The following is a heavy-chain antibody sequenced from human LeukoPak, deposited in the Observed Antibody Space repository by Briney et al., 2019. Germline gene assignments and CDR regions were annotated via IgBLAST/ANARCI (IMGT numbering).Heavy chain of an antibody. CDR3: ARLLDNDSSGDPDTFDM. CDR2: IYYSGTT. D-gene: IGHD3-22*01. V-gene: IGHV4-59*11. J-gene: IGHJ3*02. CDR1: AGSMRSHY. Sequence: SETLSLTCTVSAGSMRSHYWSWIRQPPGKGLEWMGFIYYSGTTRYKPSLQSRVIISADTSKNQFSLKLTSVTAADTAVYYCARLLDNDSSGDPDTFDMWGQGTKVTVSS.